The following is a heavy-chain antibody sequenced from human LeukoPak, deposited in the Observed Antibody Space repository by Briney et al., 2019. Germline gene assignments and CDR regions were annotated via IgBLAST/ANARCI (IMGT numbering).Heavy chain of an antibody. CDR2: INRDGSEK. Sequence: GGSLRLSCAASGFTFSSYWMNWVRQAPGKGLGWVANINRDGSEKYYVDSVKGRFTISRDNAKNSVFLQMNSLRAEDTAVYYCARDAITDDYWGQGTLVTVSS. D-gene: IGHD1-14*01. J-gene: IGHJ4*02. CDR3: ARDAITDDY. V-gene: IGHV3-7*01. CDR1: GFTFSSYW.